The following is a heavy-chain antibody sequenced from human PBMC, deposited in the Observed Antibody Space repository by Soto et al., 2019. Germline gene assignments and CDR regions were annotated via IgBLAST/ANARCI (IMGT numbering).Heavy chain of an antibody. CDR3: ARWEQRLHYGMDV. CDR1: GGSVSSGSYY. V-gene: IGHV4-61*01. Sequence: TSETLSLTCTVSGGSVSSGSYYWSWIRQPPGKGLEWIGYIYYSGSTNYNPSLKSRVTISVDTSKDQFSLKLSSVTDADTAVYYCARWEQRLHYGMDVWGQGTTVTVSS. D-gene: IGHD1-26*01. CDR2: IYYSGST. J-gene: IGHJ6*02.